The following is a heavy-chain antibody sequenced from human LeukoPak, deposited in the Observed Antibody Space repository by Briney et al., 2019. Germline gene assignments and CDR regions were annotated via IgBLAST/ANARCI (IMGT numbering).Heavy chain of an antibody. D-gene: IGHD5-12*01. Sequence: GSLRLSCAASGFNFSNYLVHLVRQAPGKGLVWVSRINSDGSSTTYADSVEGRFTISRDNAKNTLYLQMNSLRAEDTAVYFCVREGRVSGYDFDYWGQGTLVTVSS. CDR3: VREGRVSGYDFDY. CDR1: GFNFSNYL. J-gene: IGHJ4*02. V-gene: IGHV3-74*01. CDR2: INSDGSST.